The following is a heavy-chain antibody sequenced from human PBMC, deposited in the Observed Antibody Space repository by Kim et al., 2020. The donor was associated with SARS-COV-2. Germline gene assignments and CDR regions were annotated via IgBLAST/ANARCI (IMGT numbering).Heavy chain of an antibody. Sequence: TGYADSVRCRFTISRDIAESSLYLQMNSLRTEDTALYCCVKDILAGGADVWGQGTTVTVSS. D-gene: IGHD6-25*01. CDR2: T. V-gene: IGHV3-9*01. J-gene: IGHJ6*02. CDR3: VKDILAGGADV.